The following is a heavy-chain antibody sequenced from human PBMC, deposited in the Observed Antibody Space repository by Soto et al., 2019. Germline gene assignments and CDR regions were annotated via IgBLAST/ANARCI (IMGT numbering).Heavy chain of an antibody. CDR2: IWYDGSNK. J-gene: IGHJ6*02. CDR1: GFTFISYG. CDR3: AREEAAAGLYYYYGMDV. Sequence: PWGSLRLSCAASGFTFISYGIHFCRHSPFKWLEWVAVIWYDGSNKYYADSVKGRFTISRDNSKNTLYLQMNSLRAEDTAVYYCAREEAAAGLYYYYGMDVWGQGTTVTVSS. D-gene: IGHD6-13*01. V-gene: IGHV3-33*01.